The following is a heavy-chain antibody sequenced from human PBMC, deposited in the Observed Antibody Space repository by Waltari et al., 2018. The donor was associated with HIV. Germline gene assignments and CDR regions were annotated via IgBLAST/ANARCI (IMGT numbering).Heavy chain of an antibody. J-gene: IGHJ1*01. D-gene: IGHD6-13*01. Sequence: QVQLQQWGAGLLKPSETLSLTCAVYGGSFSGYYWSWIRQPPGTGLEWIGEINHSGSTNYNPSLKSRVTISVDTSKNQFSLKLSSVTAADTAVYYCARGVGIAAAGTSSEYFQHWGQGTLVTVSS. CDR3: ARGVGIAAAGTSSEYFQH. V-gene: IGHV4-34*01. CDR2: INHSGST. CDR1: GGSFSGYY.